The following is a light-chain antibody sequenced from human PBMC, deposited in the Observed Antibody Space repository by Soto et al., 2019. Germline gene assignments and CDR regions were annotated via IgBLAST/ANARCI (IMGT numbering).Light chain of an antibody. Sequence: EVVMTQSPATLSVSLGDRATLSCRASQSVSSNLAWYQQKPGQAPRLLIYGASTRATGIPARFSGSGSGTEFTLTISSLQSEDFAVYYCQHYGSLPTFGGGTKVEIK. CDR2: GAS. V-gene: IGKV3-15*01. CDR1: QSVSSN. J-gene: IGKJ4*01. CDR3: QHYGSLPT.